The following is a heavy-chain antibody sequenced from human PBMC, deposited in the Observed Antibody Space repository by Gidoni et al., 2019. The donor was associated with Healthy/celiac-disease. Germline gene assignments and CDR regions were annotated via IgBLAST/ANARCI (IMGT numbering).Heavy chain of an antibody. CDR1: VYTFSAYY. CDR2: ISSSSSYT. D-gene: IGHD3-22*01. Sequence: QVQLVESGGGLVKPGGALRLYCAASVYTFSAYYMSWIRQAPGKGLEWVSYISSSSSYTNYADSVKGRFTISRDNAKNSLYLQMNSLRAEDTAVYYCASHDSSGYSRPYWGQGTLVTVSS. J-gene: IGHJ4*02. V-gene: IGHV3-11*05. CDR3: ASHDSSGYSRPY.